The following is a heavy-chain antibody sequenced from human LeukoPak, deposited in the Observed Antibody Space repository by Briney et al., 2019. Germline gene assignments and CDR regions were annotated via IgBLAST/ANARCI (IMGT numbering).Heavy chain of an antibody. D-gene: IGHD1-26*01. CDR1: GFTFSTYS. CDR2: ISSSSSTI. CDR3: ARDPAVVGAIHPGDY. V-gene: IGHV3-48*01. J-gene: IGHJ4*02. Sequence: GGSLRLSCAASGFTFSTYSTNWVRQAPGKGLEWVSYISSSSSTIYYADSVKGRFTISRDNAKNSLYLQMNSLRAEDTTVYYCARDPAVVGAIHPGDYWGQGTLVTVSS.